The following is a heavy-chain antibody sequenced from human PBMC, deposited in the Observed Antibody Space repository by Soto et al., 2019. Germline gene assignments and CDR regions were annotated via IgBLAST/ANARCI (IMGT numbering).Heavy chain of an antibody. V-gene: IGHV3-74*01. Sequence: EVQLVESGGGLVQPGGSLRLSCAASGFTFSSYWMHWVRQAPGKGLVWVSRINSDGSSTSYADSVKGRFTISRDNAKNALYLQMSSLRGEDTAVYYCARTHAAGSGSYRVYWGQGTLVTVSS. CDR1: GFTFSSYW. J-gene: IGHJ4*02. D-gene: IGHD3-10*01. CDR2: INSDGSST. CDR3: ARTHAAGSGSYRVY.